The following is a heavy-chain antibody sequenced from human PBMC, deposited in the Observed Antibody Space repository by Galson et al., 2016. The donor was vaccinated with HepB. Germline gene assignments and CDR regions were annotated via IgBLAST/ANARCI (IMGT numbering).Heavy chain of an antibody. Sequence: SLRLSCAASGFTFSSYTMSWVRQPPGKGLEWVSSISGSRSYIYYADSVQGRFTISRDNAESSLFLQMNSLRAEDTAMYYCARDHYGDGFNPGGQGTLVTVSS. CDR2: ISGSRSYI. CDR1: GFTFSSYT. CDR3: ARDHYGDGFNP. D-gene: IGHD4-17*01. V-gene: IGHV3-21*04. J-gene: IGHJ5*02.